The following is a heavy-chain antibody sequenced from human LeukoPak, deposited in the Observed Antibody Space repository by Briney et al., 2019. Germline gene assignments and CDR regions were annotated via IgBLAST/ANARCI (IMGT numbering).Heavy chain of an antibody. CDR2: INHSGST. J-gene: IGHJ4*02. CDR3: ARRTRWYSSSPDY. D-gene: IGHD6-13*01. V-gene: IGHV4-34*01. CDR1: GGSFSGYY. Sequence: SETLSLTCAVYGGSFSGYYWSWIRQPPGKVLDWIGEINHSGSTNYNPSLKSRVTISVDTSKNQFSLKLSSVTAADTAVYYCARRTRWYSSSPDYWGQGTLVTVSS.